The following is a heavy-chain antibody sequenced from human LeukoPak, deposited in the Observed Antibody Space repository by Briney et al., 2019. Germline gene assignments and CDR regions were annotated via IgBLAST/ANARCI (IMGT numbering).Heavy chain of an antibody. D-gene: IGHD4-17*01. V-gene: IGHV1-2*02. J-gene: IGHJ4*02. CDR2: INPNSGGT. Sequence: ASVKVSCKASGYTFTGYYMHWVRQAPGQGLEWMGWINPNSGGTNYAQKLQGRVTMTTDTSTSTAYMELRSLRSDDTAVYYCARLSPYGDYSYYFDYWGQGTLVTVSS. CDR1: GYTFTGYY. CDR3: ARLSPYGDYSYYFDY.